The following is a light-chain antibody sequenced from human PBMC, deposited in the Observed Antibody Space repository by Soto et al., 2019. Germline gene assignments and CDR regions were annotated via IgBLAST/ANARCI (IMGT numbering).Light chain of an antibody. Sequence: DIQMTKSPASLSASVGERVTITCPASQVIYSWIAWYQQKPGRAPKLLIYDASSLESGVPSRFSGSGSGTEFTLTISSLQPDDFATYYCQQFNSYSPGAFGQGTKVDI. CDR2: DAS. CDR1: QVIYSW. V-gene: IGKV1-5*01. CDR3: QQFNSYSPGA. J-gene: IGKJ1*01.